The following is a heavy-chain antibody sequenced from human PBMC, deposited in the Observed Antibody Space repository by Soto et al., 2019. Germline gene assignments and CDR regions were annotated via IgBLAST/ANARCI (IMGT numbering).Heavy chain of an antibody. J-gene: IGHJ4*02. V-gene: IGHV4-4*07. CDR1: GTSVSNYY. CDR2: IYTSGST. Sequence: SETLSLTCSVSGTSVSNYYWSWIRQPAGKGLEHIGRIYTSGSTSYNPSLKSRVTMSMDTSQTQIYLNLTSVTAADTAVYYCARGGIQLSYAFDYWGQGILVTVSS. D-gene: IGHD5-18*01. CDR3: ARGGIQLSYAFDY.